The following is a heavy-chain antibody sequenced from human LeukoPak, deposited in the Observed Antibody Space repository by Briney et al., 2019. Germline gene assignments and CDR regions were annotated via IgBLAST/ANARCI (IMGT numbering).Heavy chain of an antibody. V-gene: IGHV4-59*12. Sequence: SETLSLTCTVSGGSISSYYWSWIRQPPGKGLEWIGYIYYSGSTNYNPSLKSRVTISVDTSKNQFSLKLSSVTAADTAVYYCARDCSVPLGWFGEPRPIYYYHGMDVWAKGPRSPSP. CDR1: GGSISSYY. J-gene: IGHJ6*02. CDR2: IYYSGST. CDR3: ARDCSVPLGWFGEPRPIYYYHGMDV. D-gene: IGHD3-10*01.